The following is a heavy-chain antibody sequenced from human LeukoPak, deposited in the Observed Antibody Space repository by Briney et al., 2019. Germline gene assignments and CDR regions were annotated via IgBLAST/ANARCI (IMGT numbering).Heavy chain of an antibody. CDR2: ISGGGETT. D-gene: IGHD4-17*01. V-gene: IGHV3-23*01. CDR3: ARDYADYVGYFFFDY. Sequence: PGGSLRLSCAASGLTFNNYAMNWVRQAPGKGLEWVSSISGGGETTYYADSAKGRFTIPRDNSQNTLYLQMNSLRAEDTAVYYCARDYADYVGYFFFDYWGQGTLVTVSS. J-gene: IGHJ4*02. CDR1: GLTFNNYA.